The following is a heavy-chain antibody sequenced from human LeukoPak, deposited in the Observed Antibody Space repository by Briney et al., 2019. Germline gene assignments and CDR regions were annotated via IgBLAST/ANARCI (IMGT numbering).Heavy chain of an antibody. Sequence: GASLKVSCKASGYTFTGYYMHWVRQAPGQGLEWMGWINPNSGGTNYAQKFQGWVTMTRDTSISTAYMELSRLRSDDTAVYYCARALPNSPLDYWGQGTLVTVSS. V-gene: IGHV1-2*04. CDR3: ARALPNSPLDY. D-gene: IGHD2-21*01. J-gene: IGHJ4*02. CDR2: INPNSGGT. CDR1: GYTFTGYY.